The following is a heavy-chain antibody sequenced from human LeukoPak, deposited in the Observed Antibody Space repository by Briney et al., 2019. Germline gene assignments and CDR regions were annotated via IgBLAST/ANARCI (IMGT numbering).Heavy chain of an antibody. J-gene: IGHJ5*02. CDR2: IHHSGTT. CDR3: VRGRYSSGWFKDKNWFDP. V-gene: IGHV4-30-4*07. Sequence: PSETLSLTCAVSGVAISRGGYAWNWIRQPPGKRLEWIAYIHHSGTTYYNPSLKSRATISVDTSKNQFSLKLSSVTAADTAVYYCVRGRYSSGWFKDKNWFDPWGQGIPVTVSS. CDR1: GVAISRGGYA. D-gene: IGHD6-19*01.